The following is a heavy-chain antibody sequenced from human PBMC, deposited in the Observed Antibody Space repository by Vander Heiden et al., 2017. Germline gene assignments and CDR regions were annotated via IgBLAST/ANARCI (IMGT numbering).Heavy chain of an antibody. D-gene: IGHD4-17*01. Sequence: QVQLVESGGGVVQPGRSLRLSCAASGFIFSSYGIHWVRQAPGKGLEWVAVIWYDGSNKYYADSVKGRFTISRDNSKNTLYLQMNSLRAEDTAVYYCARDNPQTTAFDYWGQGTLVTVSS. V-gene: IGHV3-33*01. CDR2: IWYDGSNK. J-gene: IGHJ4*02. CDR1: GFIFSSYG. CDR3: ARDNPQTTAFDY.